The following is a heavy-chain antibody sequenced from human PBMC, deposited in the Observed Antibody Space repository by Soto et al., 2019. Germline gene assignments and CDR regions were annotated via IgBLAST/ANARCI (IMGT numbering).Heavy chain of an antibody. CDR1: GFTFSSYA. D-gene: IGHD6-19*01. J-gene: IGHJ4*02. CDR3: AAAAIPVAGRHPDF. CDR2: ISGSGGST. Sequence: EVQLLESGGGLVQPGGSLRLSCAASGFTFSSYAMGWVRQAPGKGLEWVSVISGSGGSTYYAGSVKGRFITSRDNSKNTLFLQMNTLRAEDTAVYFCAAAAIPVAGRHPDFWGQGTVVTVS. V-gene: IGHV3-23*01.